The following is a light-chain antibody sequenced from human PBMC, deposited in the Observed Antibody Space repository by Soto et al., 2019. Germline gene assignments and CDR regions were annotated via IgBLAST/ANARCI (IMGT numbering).Light chain of an antibody. CDR2: GNS. J-gene: IGLJ2*01. CDR1: SSNIGAGYD. Sequence: QSALTQPPSVSGAPGQRVTISCTGGSSNIGAGYDVHWYQQLPGTAPKLLIYGNSNRPSGVPDRFSGSKSGTSASLAITGLQAEDEAGYYCQSYDNSRSGYVLFGGGTKVTVL. V-gene: IGLV1-40*01. CDR3: QSYDNSRSGYVL.